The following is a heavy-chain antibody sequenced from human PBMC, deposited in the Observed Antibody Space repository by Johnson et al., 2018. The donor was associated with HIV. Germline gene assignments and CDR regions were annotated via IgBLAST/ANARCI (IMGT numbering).Heavy chain of an antibody. CDR1: GFTFSSYA. D-gene: IGHD2-2*01. CDR2: ISYDGTDQ. V-gene: IGHV3-30*04. CDR3: TTDRTSRDAFDI. Sequence: QVQLVESGGGVVQPGRSLRLSCAASGFTFSSYAMHWVRQAPGKGLEWVALISYDGTDQYYADSVKARFTISRDNSKNTLYLQMNSLKTEDTAVYYCTTDRTSRDAFDIWGQGTMVTVSS. J-gene: IGHJ3*02.